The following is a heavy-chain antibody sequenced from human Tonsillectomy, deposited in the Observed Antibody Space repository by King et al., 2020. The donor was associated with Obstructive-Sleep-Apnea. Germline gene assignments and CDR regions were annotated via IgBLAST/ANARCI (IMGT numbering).Heavy chain of an antibody. CDR2: IYSGGST. J-gene: IGHJ3*02. Sequence: EVQLVESGGGLVQPGGSLRLSCAASGFTVSSNYMSWVRQAPGKGLECVSVIYSGGSTYYADSVKGRFTISRHNSKNTLYLQMNSLRPEDTAVYYCARELKGGGGAFDIWGQGTMVTVSS. V-gene: IGHV3-53*04. D-gene: IGHD3-16*01. CDR1: GFTVSSNY. CDR3: ARELKGGGGAFDI.